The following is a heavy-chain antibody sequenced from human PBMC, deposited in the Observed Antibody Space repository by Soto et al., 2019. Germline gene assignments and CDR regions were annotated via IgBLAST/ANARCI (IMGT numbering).Heavy chain of an antibody. V-gene: IGHV3-11*01. CDR2: ISSSGSTI. CDR3: ASRGILAPETLFYFDR. D-gene: IGHD6-13*01. J-gene: IGHJ4*02. Sequence: PGGSLRLSCAASGFTFSDYYMSWIRQAPGKGLEWVSYISSSGSTIYYADSVKGRFTISRDNAKNSLYLQMSSLKSEDTAVYYCASRGILAPETLFYFDRWGQGTLVTVSS. CDR1: GFTFSDYY.